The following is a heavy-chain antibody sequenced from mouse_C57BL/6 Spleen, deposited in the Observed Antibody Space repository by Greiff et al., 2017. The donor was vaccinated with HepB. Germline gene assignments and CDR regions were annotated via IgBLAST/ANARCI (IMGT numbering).Heavy chain of an antibody. CDR1: GYAFSSYW. V-gene: IGHV1-80*01. D-gene: IGHD1-1*01. CDR2: IYPGDGDT. J-gene: IGHJ4*01. CDR3: ARMGLITTVVAVYYYAMDY. Sequence: VQLQQSGAELVKPGASVKISCKASGYAFSSYWMNWVKQRPGKGLEWIGQIYPGDGDTNYNGKFKGKATLTADKSSSTAYMQLSSLTSEDSAVYFCARMGLITTVVAVYYYAMDYWGQGTSVTVSS.